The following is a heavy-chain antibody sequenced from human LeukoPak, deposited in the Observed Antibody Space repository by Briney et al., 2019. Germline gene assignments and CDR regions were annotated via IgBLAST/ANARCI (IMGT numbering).Heavy chain of an antibody. V-gene: IGHV1-69*05. D-gene: IGHD3-22*01. Sequence: SVKVSCKASGGTFSSYAISWVRQAPGQGLEWMGGIIPIFGTANYAQKFQGRVTITTDESTSTAYMELSSLRSEDTAVYYCAREFQDRGYYDSSGPAYWGQGTLVTVSS. J-gene: IGHJ4*02. CDR1: GGTFSSYA. CDR2: IIPIFGTA. CDR3: AREFQDRGYYDSSGPAY.